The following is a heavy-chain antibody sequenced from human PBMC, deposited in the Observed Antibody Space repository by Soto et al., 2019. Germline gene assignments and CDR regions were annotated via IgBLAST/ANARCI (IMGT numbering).Heavy chain of an antibody. Sequence: PGGSLRLSCAASGFTFSSYSMNWVRQAPGKGLEWVSSISSSSSYIYYADSVKGRFTISRDNAKNSLYLQMNSLRAEDTAVYYCARVSAAGSLYCYYGMDVWGQGTTVTVSS. CDR1: GFTFSSYS. J-gene: IGHJ6*02. CDR2: ISSSSSYI. CDR3: ARVSAAGSLYCYYGMDV. D-gene: IGHD6-13*01. V-gene: IGHV3-21*01.